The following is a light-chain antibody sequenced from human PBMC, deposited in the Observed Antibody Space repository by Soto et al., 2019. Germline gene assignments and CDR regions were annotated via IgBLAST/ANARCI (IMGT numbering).Light chain of an antibody. CDR2: KAS. Sequence: DIQMTQSPSTLSASVGDTVTITCRASQNVGSWLAWYQQKPGRAPKLLIYKASTLESGVPSRFSGSGSGTEFSLTISSLMPDDFATYYCQQYNSYSTWAFGQGTKVEVK. J-gene: IGKJ1*01. V-gene: IGKV1-5*03. CDR1: QNVGSW. CDR3: QQYNSYSTWA.